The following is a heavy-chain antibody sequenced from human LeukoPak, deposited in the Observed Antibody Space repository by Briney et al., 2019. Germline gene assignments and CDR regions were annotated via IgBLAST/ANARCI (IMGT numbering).Heavy chain of an antibody. V-gene: IGHV4-39*01. CDR2: IYYTGIT. CDR3: ARPEYSSGGVAY. J-gene: IGHJ4*02. CDR1: GGSISSSSYY. D-gene: IGHD6-19*01. Sequence: PSETLSLXCTVSGGSISSSSYYWGWIRQPPGKGLEWIGSIYYTGITYYNPSLKSRVTISVDTSKNQFSLKLNSVTAADTAVYYCARPEYSSGGVAYWGQGTLVTVSS.